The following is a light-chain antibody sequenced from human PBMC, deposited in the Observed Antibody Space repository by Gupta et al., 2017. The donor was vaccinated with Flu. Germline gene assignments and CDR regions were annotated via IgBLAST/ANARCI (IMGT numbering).Light chain of an antibody. J-gene: IGKJ4*01. CDR2: EVS. Sequence: CSSIQSLLHSDGKNYLNWYFQKPGQPPQLLISEVSNRFSGVPDRFSGSGSETDFTLKISRVEAEDVGTYYCMQTIQLSRLTFGGGTKVEIK. V-gene: IGKV2D-29*01. CDR3: MQTIQLSRLT. CDR1: QSLLHSDGKNY.